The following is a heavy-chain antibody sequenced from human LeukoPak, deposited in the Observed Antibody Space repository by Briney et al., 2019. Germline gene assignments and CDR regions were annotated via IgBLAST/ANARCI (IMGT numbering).Heavy chain of an antibody. CDR3: ARDGNSGYDLTYYYGMDV. Sequence: PGRSLRLSCAASGFSFSSFAIHWVRQAPGKGLEWVAVTPYDGNTKYYADSVKGRFTISRDNSKNTLYLQMNSLRAEDTALYYCARDGNSGYDLTYYYGMDVWGQGTTVTVSS. J-gene: IGHJ6*02. D-gene: IGHD5-12*01. CDR1: GFSFSSFA. CDR2: TPYDGNTK. V-gene: IGHV3-30-3*01.